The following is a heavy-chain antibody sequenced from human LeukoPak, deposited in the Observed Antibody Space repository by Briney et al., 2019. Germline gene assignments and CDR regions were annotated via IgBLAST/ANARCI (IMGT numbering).Heavy chain of an antibody. D-gene: IGHD1-26*01. CDR2: INPSGGST. CDR3: ARSSAYYNEADI. CDR1: GYRFTSYY. V-gene: IGHV1-46*01. Sequence: AAVKVSCETSGYRFTSYYTHCVPDAPGQGLGWMGIINPSGGSTTYEKKFQGRLTTASHTSTSTVYMELSRLRSEDTAVYDCARSSAYYNEADIWGQGTMVTVSS. J-gene: IGHJ3*02.